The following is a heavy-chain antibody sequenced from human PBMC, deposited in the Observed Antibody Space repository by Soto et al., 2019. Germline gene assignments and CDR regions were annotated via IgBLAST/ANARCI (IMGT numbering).Heavy chain of an antibody. CDR2: INPSGGST. V-gene: IGHV1-46*01. J-gene: IGHJ4*02. Sequence: ASVKVSCKASGYTFTSYYMHWVRQAPGQGLEWMGIINPSGGSTSYAQKFQGRVTMTRGTSTSTVYMELSSLRAEDTAVYYCARDRTKDRGTGYSSGWYPDYWGQGTLVTVSS. D-gene: IGHD6-19*01. CDR3: ARDRTKDRGTGYSSGWYPDY. CDR1: GYTFTSYY.